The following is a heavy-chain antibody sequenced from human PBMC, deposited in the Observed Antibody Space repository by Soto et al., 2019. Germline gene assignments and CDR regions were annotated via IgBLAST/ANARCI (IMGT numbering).Heavy chain of an antibody. Sequence: SETLSLTCTVSGGSINSYFLSLIRQPPGKGLEWIGNIQDSGSTKYNPSLESRVTMSVDTSKNQFSLKLNSVTAADTAVYYCARYRLPGGKNWLDPWGQGILVTVSS. J-gene: IGHJ5*02. CDR3: ARYRLPGGKNWLDP. CDR2: IQDSGST. D-gene: IGHD7-27*01. CDR1: GGSINSYF. V-gene: IGHV4-59*08.